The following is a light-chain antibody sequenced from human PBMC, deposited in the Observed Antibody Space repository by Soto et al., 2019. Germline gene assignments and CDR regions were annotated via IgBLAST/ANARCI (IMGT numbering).Light chain of an antibody. CDR2: DAS. J-gene: IGKJ1*01. CDR3: QQYDSYSPVT. Sequence: DIQMTQSPSTLSAYVGDRVTITCRASQSISSWLAWYQQTPGKAPKLLIYDASSLQSGVPSRCSGSGSGTEFTLTIISLQPADFATYYCQQYDSYSPVTFGQGTKVEIK. V-gene: IGKV1-5*01. CDR1: QSISSW.